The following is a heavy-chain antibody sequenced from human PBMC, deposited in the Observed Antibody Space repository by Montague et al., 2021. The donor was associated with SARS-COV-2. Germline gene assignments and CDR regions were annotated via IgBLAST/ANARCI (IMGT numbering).Heavy chain of an antibody. CDR3: ARAQNTCFIANCVNYFEF. D-gene: IGHD1-1*01. V-gene: IGHV4-59*01. CDR2: VHYTGST. Sequence: SETLSLTCEVSGGSISSYYWSWIRQSPGKGLEWIGYVHYTGSTKYNPSLKTRVTLSLDTPKNHFSLRRSSGTAADTAVYYCARAQNTCFIANCVNYFEFWGLGALVTVSS. CDR1: GGSISSYY. J-gene: IGHJ4*02.